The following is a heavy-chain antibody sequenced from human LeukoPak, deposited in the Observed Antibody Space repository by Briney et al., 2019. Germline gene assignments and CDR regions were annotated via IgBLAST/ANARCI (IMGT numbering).Heavy chain of an antibody. V-gene: IGHV1-2*02. J-gene: IGHJ5*02. Sequence: ASVKVSCKASGYTFTGYYMHWVRQAPGQGLEWMGWINPNSGGTNYAQKFQGRVTMTRDTSISTAYMELSRLRSDDTAVYYCARSITMVRGVIMNWFDPWGQGTLVTVSP. D-gene: IGHD3-10*01. CDR1: GYTFTGYY. CDR3: ARSITMVRGVIMNWFDP. CDR2: INPNSGGT.